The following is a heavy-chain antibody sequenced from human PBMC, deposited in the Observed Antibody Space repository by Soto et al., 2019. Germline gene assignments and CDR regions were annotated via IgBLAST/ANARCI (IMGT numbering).Heavy chain of an antibody. CDR2: ISGSGGST. V-gene: IGHV3-23*01. D-gene: IGHD3-16*01. CDR3: AKAGNLGELFLWFDP. CDR1: GFTFSSYA. J-gene: IGHJ5*02. Sequence: GGSLRLSCAASGFTFSSYAMSWVRQAPGKGLEWVSAISGSGGSTYYADSVKGRFTISRDNSKNTLYLQMNSLRAEDTAVYYCAKAGNLGELFLWFDPWGQGTLVTVSS.